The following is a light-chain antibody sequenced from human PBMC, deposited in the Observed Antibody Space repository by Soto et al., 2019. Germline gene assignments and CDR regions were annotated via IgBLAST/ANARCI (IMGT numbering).Light chain of an antibody. J-gene: IGKJ1*01. V-gene: IGKV1-6*01. Sequence: IQMTQSPSSLSPSVGDRATITCLASQSITNDLAWYQHKPGKAPKLLIYAASTLQSGVPSRFSGSGSGTDFTLTISSLQPEDFATYYCLQDSDYPWAFGPGTKVDIK. CDR1: QSITND. CDR2: AAS. CDR3: LQDSDYPWA.